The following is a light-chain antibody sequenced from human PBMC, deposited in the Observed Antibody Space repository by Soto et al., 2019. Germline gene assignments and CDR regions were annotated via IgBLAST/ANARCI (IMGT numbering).Light chain of an antibody. V-gene: IGKV3-20*01. Sequence: EIVLTQSPGTLSLSPGERATLSCRASQSISNYLAWYQQRPGQSPRLLIDAASSRATGVPDRFSGGGSATDFTLTVSRLEPEDFAVYYCQQYGGSPRTFGQGTKMEIK. J-gene: IGKJ2*01. CDR2: AAS. CDR3: QQYGGSPRT. CDR1: QSISNY.